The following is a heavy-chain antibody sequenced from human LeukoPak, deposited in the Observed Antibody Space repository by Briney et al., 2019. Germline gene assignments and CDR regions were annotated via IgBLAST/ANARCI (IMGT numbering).Heavy chain of an antibody. V-gene: IGHV3-30-3*01. CDR2: ISYDGSNK. D-gene: IGHD3-22*01. CDR3: ARSYYYDSSGYPDY. CDR1: GFTFSSYA. Sequence: GGSLRLSCAASGFTFSSYAMHWVRQAPGKGLEWVAVISYDGSNKYYADSVKGRFTISRDNSKNTLYLQMNSLRAEDTAVYYCARSYYYDSSGYPDYWGLGTLVTVSS. J-gene: IGHJ4*02.